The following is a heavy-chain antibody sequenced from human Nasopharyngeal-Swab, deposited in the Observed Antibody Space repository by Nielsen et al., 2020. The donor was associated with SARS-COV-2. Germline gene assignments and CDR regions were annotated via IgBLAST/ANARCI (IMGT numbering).Heavy chain of an antibody. J-gene: IGHJ6*03. V-gene: IGHV4-34*01. Sequence: WIRQPPGKGLEWIGEINHSGSTNYNPFLKSRVTISVDTSKNQFSLKLSSVTAADTAVYYCARAIFGVVIIFNYYYMDVWGKGTTVTVSS. CDR2: INHSGST. D-gene: IGHD3-3*01. CDR3: ARAIFGVVIIFNYYYMDV.